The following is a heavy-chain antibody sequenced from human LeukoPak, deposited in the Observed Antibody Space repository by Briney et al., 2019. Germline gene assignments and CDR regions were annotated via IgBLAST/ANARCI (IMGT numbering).Heavy chain of an antibody. D-gene: IGHD3-16*01. J-gene: IGHJ4*02. CDR1: GFAFNNFA. CDR3: AKDFAGVVSSVMRYFDY. Sequence: GRSLRLSCVASGFAFNNFAMDWVRQAPGKGLEWVTVISSDGNQKYYADSVKGRFTISRDNSKNTLYLHMNSLRAEDTAVYYCAKDFAGVVSSVMRYFDYWGQGTLVTVSS. CDR2: ISSDGNQK. V-gene: IGHV3-30-3*01.